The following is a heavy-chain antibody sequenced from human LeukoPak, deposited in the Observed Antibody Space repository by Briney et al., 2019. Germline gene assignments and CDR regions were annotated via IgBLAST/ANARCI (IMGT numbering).Heavy chain of an antibody. Sequence: ASVKVSCKASGYTFTSYGISWVRQAPGQVLEWMGWISAYNGNTNYAQKLQGRVTMTTDTSTSTAYMELRSLRSDDTAVYYCARARLITMIVVVQDAFDIWGQGTMVTVSS. J-gene: IGHJ3*02. CDR1: GYTFTSYG. D-gene: IGHD3-22*01. CDR3: ARARLITMIVVVQDAFDI. V-gene: IGHV1-18*01. CDR2: ISAYNGNT.